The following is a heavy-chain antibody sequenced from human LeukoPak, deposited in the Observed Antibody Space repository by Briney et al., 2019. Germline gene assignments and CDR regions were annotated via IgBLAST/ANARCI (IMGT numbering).Heavy chain of an antibody. J-gene: IGHJ5*02. D-gene: IGHD2-2*01. CDR2: INPNSGGT. Sequence: ASVKVSCKASGYTFTGYYMHWVRQAPGQGLEWMGWINPNSGGTNYAQKFRGRVTMTRDTSISTAYMELSRLRSDDTAVYYCARLPRRGIVVVPAAMSRFDPWGQGTLVTVSS. CDR1: GYTFTGYY. V-gene: IGHV1-2*02. CDR3: ARLPRRGIVVVPAAMSRFDP.